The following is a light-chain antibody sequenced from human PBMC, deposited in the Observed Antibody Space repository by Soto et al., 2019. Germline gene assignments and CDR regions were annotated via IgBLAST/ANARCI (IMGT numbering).Light chain of an antibody. V-gene: IGLV2-8*01. CDR3: CSFAGTSTTGNKIVV. CDR1: SSDVGDYNF. CDR2: DVT. J-gene: IGLJ2*01. Sequence: QSALTQPPSASGSLGQSVTISCTATSSDVGDYNFVSWYQHQPGKAPKLIIFDVTKRPSGVPDRFSGSKSGYTASLTVSGLQAEDEADYYCCSFAGTSTTGNKIVVFGGGTKVTVL.